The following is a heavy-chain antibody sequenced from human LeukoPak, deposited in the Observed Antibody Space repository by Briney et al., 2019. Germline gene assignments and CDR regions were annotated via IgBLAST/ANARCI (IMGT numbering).Heavy chain of an antibody. V-gene: IGHV3-48*03. J-gene: IGHJ4*02. Sequence: PGGSLRLPCAASGFTFSSYEMNWVRQAPGKGLEWVSYISSSGSTIYYADSVKGRFTISRDNSKNTLYLQMNSLRAEDTAVYYCARERELAPFDYWGQGTLVTVSS. D-gene: IGHD1-26*01. CDR1: GFTFSSYE. CDR2: ISSSGSTI. CDR3: ARERELAPFDY.